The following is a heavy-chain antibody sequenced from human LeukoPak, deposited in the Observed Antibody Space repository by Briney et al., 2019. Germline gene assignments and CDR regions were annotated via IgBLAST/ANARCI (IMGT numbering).Heavy chain of an antibody. CDR2: INHSGST. J-gene: IGHJ4*02. CDR3: ARGAAATY. D-gene: IGHD6-13*01. Sequence: SETLSLTCTVSGGSISSYYRSWIRQPPGKGLEWIGEINHSGSTNYNPSLKSRVTISVDTSKNQFSLKLSSVTAADPAVYYCARGAAATYWGQGTLVTVSS. V-gene: IGHV4-34*01. CDR1: GGSISSYY.